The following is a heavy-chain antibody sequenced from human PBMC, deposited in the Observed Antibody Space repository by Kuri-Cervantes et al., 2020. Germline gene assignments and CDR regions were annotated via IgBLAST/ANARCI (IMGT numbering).Heavy chain of an antibody. J-gene: IGHJ4*02. Sequence: LSLTCAASGFTFDDYAMHWVRQAPGKGLEWVSGISWNSGSIGYADSVKGRFTISRDNAKNSLYLQMNSLRAEDTAVYYCAKGGIAAAGMVDYWGQGTLVTVSS. CDR2: ISWNSGSI. CDR1: GFTFDDYA. D-gene: IGHD6-13*01. V-gene: IGHV3-9*01. CDR3: AKGGIAAAGMVDY.